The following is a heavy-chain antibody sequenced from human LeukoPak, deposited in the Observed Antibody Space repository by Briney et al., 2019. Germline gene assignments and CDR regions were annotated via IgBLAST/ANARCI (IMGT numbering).Heavy chain of an antibody. V-gene: IGHV4-34*01. D-gene: IGHD6-19*01. CDR2: INHSGST. J-gene: IGHJ6*03. CDR3: ARVRYGIAVGYYYYYMDV. Sequence: PSETLSLTCTVSGGSISSYYWSWIRQPPGKGLEWIGEINHSGSTNYNPSLKSRVTISVDTSKNQFSLKLSSVTAADTAVYYCARVRYGIAVGYYYYYMDVWGKGTTVTVSS. CDR1: GGSISSYY.